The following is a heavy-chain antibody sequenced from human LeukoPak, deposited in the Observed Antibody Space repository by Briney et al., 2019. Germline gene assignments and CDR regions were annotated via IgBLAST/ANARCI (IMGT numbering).Heavy chain of an antibody. CDR1: GGTFSSYT. CDR2: IIPILGIA. Sequence: SGKVSCKASGGTFSSYTISWVRQAPGQGLEWMGRIIPILGIANYAQKFQGRVTITADKSTSTAYMELSSLRSEDTAVYYCARGLCSSTSCYLSWFDPWGQGTLVTVSS. J-gene: IGHJ5*02. V-gene: IGHV1-69*02. CDR3: ARGLCSSTSCYLSWFDP. D-gene: IGHD2-2*01.